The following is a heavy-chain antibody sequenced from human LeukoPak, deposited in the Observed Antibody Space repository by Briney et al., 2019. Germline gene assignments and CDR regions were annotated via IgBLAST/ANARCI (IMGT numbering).Heavy chain of an antibody. J-gene: IGHJ4*02. V-gene: IGHV3-23*01. CDR1: GFTFSTDA. Sequence: GGSLRLSCAASGFTFSTDAMSWVRQAPGKGLDWVSAISGSGGRTYYADSVKGRFTISRDNSKNTLYLQMNSLRAEDTAVYYCAKLGPRALWFGELLFDYWGQGTLVTVSS. CDR2: ISGSGGRT. D-gene: IGHD3-10*01. CDR3: AKLGPRALWFGELLFDY.